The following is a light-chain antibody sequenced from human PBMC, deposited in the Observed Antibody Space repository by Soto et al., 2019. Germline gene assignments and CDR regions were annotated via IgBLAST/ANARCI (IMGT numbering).Light chain of an antibody. CDR3: QQANSFPIT. V-gene: IGKV1-12*01. J-gene: IGKJ5*01. CDR2: AAS. Sequence: DIQMTQSPSSLSASVGDRVTLSCQASQDISNSLNWYQQKPGKAPKLLIYAASSLQSGVPSRFSGSGSGTDFTLTISSLQPEDFATYYCQQANSFPITFGQGTRLEIK. CDR1: QDISNS.